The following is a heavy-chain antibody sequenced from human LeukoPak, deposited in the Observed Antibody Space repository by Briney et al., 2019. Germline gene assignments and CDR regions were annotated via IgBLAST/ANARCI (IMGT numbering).Heavy chain of an antibody. J-gene: IGHJ4*02. Sequence: SETLSLTCTVSGGSMSSNYWSWIRQPPGKGLEWIGYIHYSGSTIYNPSLKSRVTISVDTSKNQFSLKLSSVTAADTAVYYCARFRCSSTSCYRSYFDYWGQGTLVTVSS. D-gene: IGHD2-2*01. CDR3: ARFRCSSTSCYRSYFDY. V-gene: IGHV4-59*08. CDR2: IHYSGST. CDR1: GGSMSSNY.